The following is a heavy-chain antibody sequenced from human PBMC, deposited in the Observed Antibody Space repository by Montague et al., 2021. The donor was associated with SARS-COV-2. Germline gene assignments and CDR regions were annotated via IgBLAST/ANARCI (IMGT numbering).Heavy chain of an antibody. V-gene: IGHV4-34*01. CDR3: AGGYDYVWGSYRYLHWFDP. Sequence: SEILSLTCAVYGGSFSGYYWSWIRQPPGKGLEWIGEINHSGSTNYNPSLKSRVTISVDTSKNQFSLKLSSVTAADTAVYYCAGGYDYVWGSYRYLHWFDPWGQGTLVTVSS. D-gene: IGHD3-16*02. CDR1: GGSFSGYY. CDR2: INHSGST. J-gene: IGHJ5*02.